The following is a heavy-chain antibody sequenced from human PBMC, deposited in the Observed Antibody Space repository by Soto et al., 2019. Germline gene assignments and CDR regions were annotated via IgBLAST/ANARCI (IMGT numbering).Heavy chain of an antibody. CDR1: GGTFSSYA. V-gene: IGHV1-69*13. J-gene: IGHJ4*01. CDR2: IIPIFGTA. D-gene: IGHD6-6*01. Sequence: ASVKVSCKASGGTFSSYAISWVRQAPGQGLEWMGGIIPIFGTANYAQKFQGRVTITADESTSTAYMELSSLRSEDTAVYYCASSMSDSSSSVDYGGHGTLVTDSS. CDR3: ASSMSDSSSSVDY.